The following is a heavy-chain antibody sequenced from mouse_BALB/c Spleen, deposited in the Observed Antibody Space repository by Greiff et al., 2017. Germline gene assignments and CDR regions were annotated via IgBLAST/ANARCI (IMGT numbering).Heavy chain of an antibody. V-gene: IGHV1-80*01. D-gene: IGHD3-3*01. CDR2: IYPGDGDT. CDR3: ARGGLLHYYAMDY. CDR1: GYAFSSYW. J-gene: IGHJ4*01. Sequence: QVQLKESGAELVRPGSSVKISCKASGYAFSSYWMNWVKQRPGQGLEWIGQIYPGDGDTNYNGKFKGKATLTADKSSSTAYMQLSSLTSEDSAVYFCARGGLLHYYAMDYWGQGTSVTVSS.